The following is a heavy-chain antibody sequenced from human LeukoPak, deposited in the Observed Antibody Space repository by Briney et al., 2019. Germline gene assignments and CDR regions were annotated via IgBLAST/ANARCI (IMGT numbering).Heavy chain of an antibody. J-gene: IGHJ4*02. CDR3: ARDQRRSGWYYFDY. D-gene: IGHD6-19*01. CDR2: IYTSGST. Sequence: SETLSLTCIVSGAPISSGDYYWSWIRQPAGKGLEWIGRIYTSGSTNYNPSLKSRVTMSVDTSKNQFSLKLSSVTAADTAVYYCARDQRRSGWYYFDYWGQGTLVTVSS. V-gene: IGHV4-61*02. CDR1: GAPISSGDYY.